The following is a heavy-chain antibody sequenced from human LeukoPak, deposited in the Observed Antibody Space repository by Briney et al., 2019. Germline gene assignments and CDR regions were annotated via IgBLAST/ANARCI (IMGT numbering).Heavy chain of an antibody. Sequence: PGESLKISCKTSGYSFSNYWIGWVRQMPGKGLEWVAIIFPGDSDTRYSPSFRGQVTISADRSISTAYLQWSSLKASDTAMYYCASRPEYYFDYWGQGALVTVSS. D-gene: IGHD6-6*01. J-gene: IGHJ4*02. CDR1: GYSFSNYW. CDR2: IFPGDSDT. CDR3: ASRPEYYFDY. V-gene: IGHV5-51*01.